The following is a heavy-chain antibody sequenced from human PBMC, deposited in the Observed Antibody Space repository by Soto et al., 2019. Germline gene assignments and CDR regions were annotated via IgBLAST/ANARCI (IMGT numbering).Heavy chain of an antibody. V-gene: IGHV4-31*03. D-gene: IGHD6-19*01. CDR1: GGSISSGGYY. Sequence: QVQLQESGPGLVKPSQTLSLTCTVSGGSISSGGYYWSWIRQHPGKGLEWIGYICYSGSTYYNPSLKSRVTISVDTSKNQFSLKLSSVTAVDTAVYYCAGSGSSGSSPPDYWGQGTLVTVSS. CDR2: ICYSGST. CDR3: AGSGSSGSSPPDY. J-gene: IGHJ4*02.